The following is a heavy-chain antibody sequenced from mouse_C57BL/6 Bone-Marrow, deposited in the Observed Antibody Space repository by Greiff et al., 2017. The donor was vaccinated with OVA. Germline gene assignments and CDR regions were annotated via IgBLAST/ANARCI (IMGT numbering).Heavy chain of an antibody. D-gene: IGHD1-1*01. CDR1: GFTFSDYG. CDR2: ISSGSSTI. J-gene: IGHJ2*01. V-gene: IGHV5-17*01. Sequence: EVMLVESGGGLVKPGGSLKLSCAASGFTFSDYGMHWVRQAPEKGLEWVAYISSGSSTIYYADTVKGRFTISRDNAKNTLFLQMTSLRSEDTAMYYCARRLYYYGSSSFDYWGQGTTLTVSS. CDR3: ARRLYYYGSSSFDY.